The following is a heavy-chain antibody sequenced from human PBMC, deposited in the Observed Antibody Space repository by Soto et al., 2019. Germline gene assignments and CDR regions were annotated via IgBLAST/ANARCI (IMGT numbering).Heavy chain of an antibody. CDR1: GYTFTSYG. J-gene: IGHJ3*02. CDR3: ARSTYYYDSSGLPAAFDI. CDR2: ISAYNGNT. V-gene: IGHV1-18*04. D-gene: IGHD3-22*01. Sequence: QVQLVQSGAEVKKPGASVKVSCKASGYTFTSYGISWVRQAPGQGLEWMGWISAYNGNTNYAQKLQGRVTMTTDTSTSTAYMELRSLRSDDTAVYYCARSTYYYDSSGLPAAFDIWGQGTMVTVSS.